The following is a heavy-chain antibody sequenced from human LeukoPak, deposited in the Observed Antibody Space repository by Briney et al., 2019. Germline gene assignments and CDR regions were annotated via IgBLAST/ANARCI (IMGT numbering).Heavy chain of an antibody. CDR1: GFTFSSYG. V-gene: IGHV3-30*03. D-gene: IGHD3-22*01. CDR2: ISYDGSDK. J-gene: IGHJ4*02. Sequence: PGGSLRLSCAASGFTFSSYGMHWVRQAPGRGLEWVAIISYDGSDKNYADSVKGRFTISRDNSKNTLYLQMNSLRTEDTAVYSCARLLFITSAPDSWGQGTLVTVSS. CDR3: ARLLFITSAPDS.